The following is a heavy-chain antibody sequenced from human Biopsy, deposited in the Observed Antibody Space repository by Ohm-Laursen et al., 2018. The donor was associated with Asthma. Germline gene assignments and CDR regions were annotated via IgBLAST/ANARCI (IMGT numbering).Heavy chain of an antibody. CDR2: IFFDGSNK. V-gene: IGHV3-30-3*01. J-gene: IGHJ4*02. Sequence: SLRLSCTASGFTFHNYVMHWVRQAPGKGLEWVAGIFFDGSNKYYADSVKGRFTISRDNSKDTLYLQVNSLRGDYTAVYYCARGKTWGRSYYFDYWGQGTLVTVSS. CDR3: ARGKTWGRSYYFDY. CDR1: GFTFHNYV. D-gene: IGHD6-6*01.